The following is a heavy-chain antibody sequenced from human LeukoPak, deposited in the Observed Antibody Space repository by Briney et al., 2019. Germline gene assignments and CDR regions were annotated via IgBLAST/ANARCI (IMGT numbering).Heavy chain of an antibody. CDR3: ARLGDSRIRRDARHYYYYYMDV. CDR2: IYHSGST. D-gene: IGHD1-14*01. Sequence: SETLSLTCTVSGGSISSSSYYWGWIRQPPGKGLEWIGSIYHSGSTNYNPSLKSRVTISVDTSKNQFSLKLSSVTAADTAVYYCARLGDSRIRRDARHYYYYYMDVWGKGTTVTISS. V-gene: IGHV4-39*07. CDR1: GGSISSSSYY. J-gene: IGHJ6*03.